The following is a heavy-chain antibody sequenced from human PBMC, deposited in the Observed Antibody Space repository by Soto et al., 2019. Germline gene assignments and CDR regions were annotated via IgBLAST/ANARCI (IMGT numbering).Heavy chain of an antibody. V-gene: IGHV1-3*01. CDR1: GYTFTSYA. Sequence: ASVKVSCKASGYTFTSYAMHWVRQAPGQRLEWMGWINAGNGNTKYSQKFQGRVTITRDTSASTAYMELSSLRPEDTAVYYCASSKQWLVPNNWFDPWGQGTLVTVSS. CDR2: INAGNGNT. CDR3: ASSKQWLVPNNWFDP. D-gene: IGHD6-19*01. J-gene: IGHJ5*02.